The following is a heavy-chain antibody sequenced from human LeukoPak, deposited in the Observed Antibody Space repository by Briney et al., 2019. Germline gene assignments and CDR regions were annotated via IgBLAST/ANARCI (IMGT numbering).Heavy chain of an antibody. J-gene: IGHJ4*02. Sequence: GGSLRLSCAASGFSFSDYNMNWVRQAPGKALEWVSSITTSSTYIYYGDSVKGRFTISRDNAKNSLYLQMNGLRAEDTAVYYCARDYYDSSGLDYWGQGTLVTVSS. CDR1: GFSFSDYN. CDR3: ARDYYDSSGLDY. D-gene: IGHD3-22*01. CDR2: ITTSSTYI. V-gene: IGHV3-21*01.